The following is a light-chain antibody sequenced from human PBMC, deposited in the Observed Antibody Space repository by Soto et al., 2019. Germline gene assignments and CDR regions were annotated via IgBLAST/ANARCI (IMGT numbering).Light chain of an antibody. Sequence: QSVLTQPASVSGSPGQSITISCTGTSSDVGTYNYVSWCQQHPGKVPKLLIFEASNRPSGVSNRFSGSKSGNTASLTISGLQAEDEADYYCASYTGSSTLYVFGTGTKVTVL. V-gene: IGLV2-14*01. CDR1: SSDVGTYNY. CDR3: ASYTGSSTLYV. J-gene: IGLJ1*01. CDR2: EAS.